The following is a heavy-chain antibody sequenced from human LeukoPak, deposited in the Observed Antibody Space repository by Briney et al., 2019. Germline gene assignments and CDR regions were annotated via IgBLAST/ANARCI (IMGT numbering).Heavy chain of an antibody. CDR3: ARADGTGGPYDY. D-gene: IGHD3/OR15-3a*01. CDR1: GFTVSSNY. V-gene: IGHV3-53*01. Sequence: PGGSLRLSCAVSGFTVSSNYMSWVRQAPGKELEWVSVIYSGGSTYYADSVKGRFTISRDNSKNTLFLQMNSLRAEDTAVYYCARADGTGGPYDYRGQGTLVTVSS. CDR2: IYSGGST. J-gene: IGHJ4*02.